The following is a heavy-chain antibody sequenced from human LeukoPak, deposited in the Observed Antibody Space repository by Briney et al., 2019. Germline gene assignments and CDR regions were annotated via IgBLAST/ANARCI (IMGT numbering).Heavy chain of an antibody. Sequence: PSETLSLTCTVSGGSISSNYWSWIRQPAGKGPEWIGRIYKSESTNYNPSLKSRVTMSVDTSKNQFSLKLSSVTAADTAVYYCARDYSSGWYDYWGQGTLVTVSS. CDR1: GGSISSNY. CDR2: IYKSEST. D-gene: IGHD6-19*01. CDR3: ARDYSSGWYDY. V-gene: IGHV4-4*07. J-gene: IGHJ4*02.